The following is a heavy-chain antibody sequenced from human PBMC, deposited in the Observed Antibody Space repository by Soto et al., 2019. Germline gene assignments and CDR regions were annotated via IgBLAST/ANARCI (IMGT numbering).Heavy chain of an antibody. Sequence: GGSLRLSCAASGFTFSSYSMNWVRQAPGKGLEWVSSISSSSSYIYYADSVKGRFTISRDNAKNSLYLQMNSLRAEDTAVYYCARDLGGGSYEYFQHWGQGTLVTVSS. D-gene: IGHD1-26*01. CDR3: ARDLGGGSYEYFQH. V-gene: IGHV3-21*01. CDR2: ISSSSSYI. CDR1: GFTFSSYS. J-gene: IGHJ1*01.